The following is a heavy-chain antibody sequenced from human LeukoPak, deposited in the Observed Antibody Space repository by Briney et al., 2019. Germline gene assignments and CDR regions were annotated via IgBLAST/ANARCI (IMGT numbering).Heavy chain of an antibody. J-gene: IGHJ4*02. CDR3: ARDGGSGPLGY. CDR1: DDSISSYY. V-gene: IGHV4-59*01. Sequence: SETLSLTCTVSDDSISSYYWSWIRQPPGKGLEWIGYIYYSGSTNYNPSLKSRVTISVDTSKNQFSLKLSSVTAADTAVYYCARDGGSGPLGYWGQGTLVTVSS. CDR2: IYYSGST. D-gene: IGHD2-15*01.